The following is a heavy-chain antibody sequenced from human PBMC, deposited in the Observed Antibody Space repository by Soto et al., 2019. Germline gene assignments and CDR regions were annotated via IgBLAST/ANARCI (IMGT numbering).Heavy chain of an antibody. J-gene: IGHJ6*02. CDR3: GRDGVDYYYYGMAV. D-gene: IGHD2-15*01. V-gene: IGHV4-31*03. Sequence: PSETLSLTCTVSGGSISSGGYYWSWIRQHPGKGLEWIGYIYYSGSTYYNPSLKSRVTISVDTSKNQFSLKLSSVTAAATAGYTWGRDGVDYYYYGMAVWGQGTRVTVSS. CDR2: IYYSGST. CDR1: GGSISSGGYY.